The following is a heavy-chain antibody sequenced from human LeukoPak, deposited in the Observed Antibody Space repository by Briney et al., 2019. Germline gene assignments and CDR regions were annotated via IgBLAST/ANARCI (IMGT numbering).Heavy chain of an antibody. CDR2: FYYSGTT. D-gene: IGHD3-10*01. V-gene: IGHV4-39*07. J-gene: IGHJ4*02. CDR3: ARIPTRITMIRGVFDY. Sequence: PSETLSLTCTVSGGSITSSGYYWVWIRQPPGKGLEWIGSFYYSGTTYYNPSLKSRVTISVDTSKNHFSLRLTSVTAADTAVYYCARIPTRITMIRGVFDYWGQGTLVTVSS. CDR1: GGSITSSGYY.